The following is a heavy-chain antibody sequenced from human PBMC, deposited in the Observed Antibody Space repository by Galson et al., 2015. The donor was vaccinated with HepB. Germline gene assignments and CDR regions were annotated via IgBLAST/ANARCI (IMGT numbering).Heavy chain of an antibody. CDR2: IIPILGIA. CDR3: ARDLRLQKLAWFDP. J-gene: IGHJ5*02. D-gene: IGHD5-24*01. CDR1: GGTFSSYA. V-gene: IGHV1-69*04. Sequence: SVKVSCKASGGTFSSYAISWVRQAPGQGLGWMGRIIPILGIANYAQKFQGRVTITADKSTSTAYMELSSLRSEDTAVYYCARDLRLQKLAWFDPWGQGTLVTVSS.